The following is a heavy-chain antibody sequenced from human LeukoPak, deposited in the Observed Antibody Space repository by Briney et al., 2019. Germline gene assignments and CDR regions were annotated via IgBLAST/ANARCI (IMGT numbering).Heavy chain of an antibody. Sequence: GGSLRLSCAASGFTFSSYAMHWVRQAPGKGLEWVAVISYDGSNKYYADSVKGRFTISRDNSKNTLYLQMNSLRAEDTAVYYCARELIAVAALYYYYGMDVWAKGPRSPSP. J-gene: IGHJ6*02. D-gene: IGHD6-19*01. CDR2: ISYDGSNK. V-gene: IGHV3-30-3*01. CDR1: GFTFSSYA. CDR3: ARELIAVAALYYYYGMDV.